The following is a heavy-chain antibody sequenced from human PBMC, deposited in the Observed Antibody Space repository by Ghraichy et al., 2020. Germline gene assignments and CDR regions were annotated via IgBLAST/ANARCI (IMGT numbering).Heavy chain of an antibody. CDR1: GDSVSSNSAA. Sequence: SETLSLTCAISGDSVSSNSAAWNWIRQSPSRGLEWLGRTYYRSKWYNDYAVSVKSRITINPDTSKNQFSLQLNSVTPEDTSVYYCAREGGQWLVSSDGWAVWGQGTTVTVSS. V-gene: IGHV6-1*01. CDR3: AREGGQWLVSSDGWAV. D-gene: IGHD6-19*01. CDR2: TYYRSKWYN. J-gene: IGHJ6*02.